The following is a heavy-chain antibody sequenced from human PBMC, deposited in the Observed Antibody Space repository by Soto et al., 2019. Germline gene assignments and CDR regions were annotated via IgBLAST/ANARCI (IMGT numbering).Heavy chain of an antibody. J-gene: IGHJ4*02. D-gene: IGHD1-1*01. Sequence: GESLKISCVATGYIFTNSWIAWVRQMPGKGLEWMGSVHPSDSDTRYSPSFQGQVTTSADSPLFTAYLQLSSLKASDTAIYFCARSYRGNSRFDLWGRGTLVTVSS. CDR2: VHPSDSDT. CDR1: GYIFTNSW. CDR3: ARSYRGNSRFDL. V-gene: IGHV5-51*04.